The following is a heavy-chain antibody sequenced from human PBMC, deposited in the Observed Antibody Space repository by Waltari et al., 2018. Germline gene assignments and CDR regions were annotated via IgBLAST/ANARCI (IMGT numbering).Heavy chain of an antibody. CDR2: ITSKRDGATT. CDR1: GFRFTPAW. V-gene: IGHV3-15*01. Sequence: EVQMVESGGGSMKPGDSLRLSCVASGFRFTPAWLTWVRQAPGKGLELVGRITSKRDGATTDYAAPVKGRFSISREDSQNMVFLQMNSLRTEDTAVYFCTTLDAPWGGWGHGTLVTVSS. CDR3: TTLDAPWGG. D-gene: IGHD7-27*01. J-gene: IGHJ4*01.